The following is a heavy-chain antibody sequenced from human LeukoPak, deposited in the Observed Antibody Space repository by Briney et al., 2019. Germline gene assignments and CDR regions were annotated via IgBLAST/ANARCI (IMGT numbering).Heavy chain of an antibody. CDR2: INSDGSTT. CDR3: ARDRGYIYGYAFDY. V-gene: IGHV3-74*01. CDR1: GFTFSSYW. Sequence: GGSLRHSRAASGFTFSSYWMHWVRQDPGKGLVWVSRINSDGSTTTYADSVKGRFTISRDNAKNTLYLQMNSLRAEDTAVYYCARDRGYIYGYAFDYWGQGTLVTVSS. J-gene: IGHJ4*02. D-gene: IGHD5-18*01.